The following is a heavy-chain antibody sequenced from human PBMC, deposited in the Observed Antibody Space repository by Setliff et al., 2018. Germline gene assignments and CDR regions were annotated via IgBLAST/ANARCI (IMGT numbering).Heavy chain of an antibody. Sequence: LSCAASGFTFSSYAMHWVRQAPGKGLEWVAVISYDGSNKYYADSVKGRLTISRDNSKNTLYLQMNSLRAEDTAVYYCARAKPHYYDSSGYYEGSMDVWGKGTTVTVSS. CDR2: ISYDGSNK. CDR3: ARAKPHYYDSSGYYEGSMDV. CDR1: GFTFSSYA. D-gene: IGHD3-22*01. J-gene: IGHJ6*03. V-gene: IGHV3-30*04.